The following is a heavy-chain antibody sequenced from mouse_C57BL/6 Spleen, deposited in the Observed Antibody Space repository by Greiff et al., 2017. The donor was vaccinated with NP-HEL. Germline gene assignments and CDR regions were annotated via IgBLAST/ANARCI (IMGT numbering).Heavy chain of an antibody. J-gene: IGHJ3*01. CDR3: ARETPFAY. Sequence: EVMLVESGGGLVKPGGSLKLSCAASGFTFSSYAMSWVRQTPEERLEWVATISDGGSYTYYPDNVKGRFTISRDNAKNNLYLQMSHLKSEDTAMYYCARETPFAYWGQGTLVTVSA. V-gene: IGHV5-4*01. CDR2: ISDGGSYT. CDR1: GFTFSSYA.